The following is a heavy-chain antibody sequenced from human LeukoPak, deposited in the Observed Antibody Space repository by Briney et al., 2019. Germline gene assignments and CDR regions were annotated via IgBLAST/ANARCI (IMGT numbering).Heavy chain of an antibody. CDR3: ARGYCSGGSCYSVENWFDP. Sequence: ASVKVSCKASGYTFTSYGTSWVRQAPGQGLEWMGWISAYNGNTNYAQKLQGRVTMTTDTSTSTAYMELRSLRSDDTAVYYCARGYCSGGSCYSVENWFDPWGQGTLVTVSS. CDR1: GYTFTSYG. V-gene: IGHV1-18*01. CDR2: ISAYNGNT. D-gene: IGHD2-15*01. J-gene: IGHJ5*02.